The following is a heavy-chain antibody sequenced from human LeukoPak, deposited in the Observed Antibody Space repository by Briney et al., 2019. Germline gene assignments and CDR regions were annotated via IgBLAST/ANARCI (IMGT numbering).Heavy chain of an antibody. CDR3: ARLRWVDYFSSFGMDV. CDR1: GSHFTSYW. CDR2: IDPSDSYT. D-gene: IGHD4-23*01. V-gene: IGHV5-10-1*01. Sequence: GGSRRISCKGSGSHFTSYWISGVRQVPGKGREWMGRIDPSDSYTNYSPSFQRHVTISADKSISTAYLQWSSLKASDTAMYYCARLRWVDYFSSFGMDVWGKGTTVTVSS. J-gene: IGHJ6*04.